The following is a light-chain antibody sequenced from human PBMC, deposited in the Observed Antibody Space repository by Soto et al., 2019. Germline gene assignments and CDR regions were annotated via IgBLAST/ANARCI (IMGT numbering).Light chain of an antibody. CDR3: SSYTSSSTLV. CDR2: DVT. Sequence: QSALTQPASVSGSPEQSITISCTGTSSDVGDYKYVSWYQQHPGKAPKLMIYDVTHRPSGVSNRFSGSKSGNTASLTISGLQAEDEADYYCSSYTSSSTLVFGGGTKLTVL. CDR1: SSDVGDYKY. V-gene: IGLV2-14*01. J-gene: IGLJ2*01.